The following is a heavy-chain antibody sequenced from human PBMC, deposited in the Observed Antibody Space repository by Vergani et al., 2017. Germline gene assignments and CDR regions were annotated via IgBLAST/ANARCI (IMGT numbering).Heavy chain of an antibody. V-gene: IGHV3-7*01. CDR2: IKQDGSEK. Sequence: EVQLVESGGGLVQPGGSLRLSCAASGFTFSSYWMSWVRQAPGKGVEWVANIKQDGSEKYYVDSVKGRFTISRDNAKNSLYLQMNSLRAEDTAVYYCARSVFVVVIPDDYWGQGVLVTVSS. CDR1: GFTFSSYW. J-gene: IGHJ4*02. D-gene: IGHD3-3*01. CDR3: ARSVFVVVIPDDY.